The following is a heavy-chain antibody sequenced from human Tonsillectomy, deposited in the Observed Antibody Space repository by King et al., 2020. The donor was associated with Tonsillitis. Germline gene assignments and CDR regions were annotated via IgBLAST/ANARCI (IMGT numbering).Heavy chain of an antibody. CDR1: GFTFSSYW. CDR3: ARGQGYAVAGSQKFDH. D-gene: IGHD6-19*01. V-gene: IGHV3-7*01. J-gene: IGHJ4*02. CDR2: INQHGSEK. Sequence: VQLVESGGGLVQPGGSLRLSCAASGFTFSSYWMTWVRQAPGKGLEWVANINQHGSEKYYVDSVKGRFTISRDYAKNSLYLQMNSLRVEDTAVYYCARGQGYAVAGSQKFDHWGQGTLVTVSS.